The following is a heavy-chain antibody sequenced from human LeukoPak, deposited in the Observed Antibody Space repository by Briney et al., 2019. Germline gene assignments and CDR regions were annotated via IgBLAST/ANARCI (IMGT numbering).Heavy chain of an antibody. CDR1: GFSFSNYW. D-gene: IGHD3-10*01. CDR2: TNEHGTII. V-gene: IGHV3-74*01. Sequence: GGSLRVSCAASGFSFSNYWFHWVRQAPGEGLVWVSRTNEHGTIINYADSVKGRFTISRDNAKNTLYLQMNSLRTEDSALYYCVVDLSGSADYWGQGTLVTVSS. J-gene: IGHJ4*02. CDR3: VVDLSGSADY.